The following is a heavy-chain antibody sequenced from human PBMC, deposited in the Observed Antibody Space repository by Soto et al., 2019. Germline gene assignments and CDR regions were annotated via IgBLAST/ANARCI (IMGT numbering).Heavy chain of an antibody. J-gene: IGHJ5*02. Sequence: SETRSLTCTVSGGSISSSSYYWGWIRQPPGKGLEWIGSIYYSGSTYYNPSLKSRVTISVDTSKNQFSLKLSSVTAADTAVYYCARHVPVDNWFDPWGQGTLVTV. V-gene: IGHV4-39*01. CDR1: GGSISSSSYY. CDR3: ARHVPVDNWFDP. CDR2: IYYSGST.